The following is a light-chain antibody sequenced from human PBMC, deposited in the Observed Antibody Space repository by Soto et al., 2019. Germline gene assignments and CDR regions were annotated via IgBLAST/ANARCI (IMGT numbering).Light chain of an antibody. CDR1: QSISSW. CDR3: QQYNSYMT. V-gene: IGKV1-5*03. CDR2: KAS. Sequence: DIPMTQSPSTLSASVGDRVTITCRASQSISSWLAWYQQKTGKAPKLLIYKASSLESGVPSMFSGSGSGTEFTLTISSLQHDDFATYYCQQYNSYMTFGQGTKVEIK. J-gene: IGKJ1*01.